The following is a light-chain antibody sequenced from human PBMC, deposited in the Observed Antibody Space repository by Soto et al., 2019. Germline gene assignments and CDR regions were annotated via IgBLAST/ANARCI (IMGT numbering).Light chain of an antibody. V-gene: IGKV1-9*01. J-gene: IGKJ5*01. Sequence: IQLTQSPSSLSASVGARVTITCRASYSINTYLAWYQQKPGKAPKPLIYAASTLQGGVPSRFSGSGSGTDLTITINSLQPEDGETYDGQQLYGYPITFGQGTRLEIK. CDR1: YSINTY. CDR3: QQLYGYPIT. CDR2: AAS.